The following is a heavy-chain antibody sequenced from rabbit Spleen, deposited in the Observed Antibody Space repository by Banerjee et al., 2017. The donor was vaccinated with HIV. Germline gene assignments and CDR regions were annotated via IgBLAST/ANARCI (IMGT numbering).Heavy chain of an antibody. J-gene: IGHJ6*01. D-gene: IGHD1-1*01. CDR1: GFDFSSYS. Sequence: LEESGGGLVQPGGSLTLSCKATGFDFSSYSMSWVRQAPGKGLEWITYIYPDYGSTDYASWVNGRFTISLDNAQNTVFLQMTSLTAADTATYFCARHASSSGYYIPWYYGMDLWGPGTLVTVS. CDR2: IYPDYGST. V-gene: IGHV1S47*01. CDR3: ARHASSSGYYIPWYYGMDL.